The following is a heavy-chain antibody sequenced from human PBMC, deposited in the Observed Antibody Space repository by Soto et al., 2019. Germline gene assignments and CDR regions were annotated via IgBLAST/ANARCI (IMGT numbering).Heavy chain of an antibody. CDR1: GSTFSTYA. CDR2: IIPIFGTA. D-gene: IGHD3-3*01. V-gene: IGHV1-69*13. Sequence: SIEVSRKASGSTFSTYAISWGRQAPGQRLEWMGGIIPIFGTANYAQKFQGRVTITADESTSTAYMELSSLRSEDTAVYYCARGYRGRFLEWLWYYMDVWGKGTTVTVSS. CDR3: ARGYRGRFLEWLWYYMDV. J-gene: IGHJ6*03.